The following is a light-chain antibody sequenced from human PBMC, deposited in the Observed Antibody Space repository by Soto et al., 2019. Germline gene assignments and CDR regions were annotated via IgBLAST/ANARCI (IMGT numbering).Light chain of an antibody. Sequence: IVLSQSPATLSLSPGERATISCRASHSVANNYLAWYQQKHGQAPRLIIFAASSRATGVPHRFTASGSGTDFTHTISRVEPEDFAVYFCQQYGGSPPWTFGQGTKVDSK. V-gene: IGKV3-20*01. J-gene: IGKJ1*01. CDR2: AAS. CDR1: HSVANNY. CDR3: QQYGGSPPWT.